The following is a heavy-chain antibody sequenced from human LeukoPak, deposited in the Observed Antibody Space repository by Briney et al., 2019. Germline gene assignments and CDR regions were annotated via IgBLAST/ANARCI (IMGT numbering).Heavy chain of an antibody. CDR3: ARGRRLRGAPNDASDI. V-gene: IGHV3-21*01. CDR2: ISSSSSYI. J-gene: IGHJ3*02. CDR1: GFTFSSYS. D-gene: IGHD1-26*01. Sequence: GGSLRLSCAASGFTFSSYSMNWVRQAPGKGLEWVSSISSSSSYIYYEDSVKGRFTISSDNAKNSLYLQMNSLRAEDTAVYYCARGRRLRGAPNDASDIWGQGTMVTVSS.